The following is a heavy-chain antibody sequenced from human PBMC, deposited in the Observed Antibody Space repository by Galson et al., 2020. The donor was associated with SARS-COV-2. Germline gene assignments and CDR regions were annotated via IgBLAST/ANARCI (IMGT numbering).Heavy chain of an antibody. V-gene: IGHV4-59*11. CDR2: VFYTGST. J-gene: IGHJ6*03. CDR1: GDSISNHY. Sequence: SETLSLTCTASGDSISNHYLTWIRQPPGKGLEWIGYVFYTGSTYYNPSLKSRATISVDTSRNQFSLKLRSVTAADTAVYYCARGASGSDSSGYYHYYYMDVWGKGATVTVSS. D-gene: IGHD3-22*01. CDR3: ARGASGSDSSGYYHYYYMDV.